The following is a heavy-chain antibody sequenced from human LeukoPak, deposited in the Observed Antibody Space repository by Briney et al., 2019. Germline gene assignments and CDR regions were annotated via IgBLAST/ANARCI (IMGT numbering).Heavy chain of an antibody. Sequence: SETLSLNCSVSGYSIKSGYYWSWIRPSPGKGPEWTGSVYRSGSTSYNPSLQSRVSISVDTPKNQFSLIMTSVTAADTAVYYCARVGSIVAAHYYFDYWGQGILVTVSS. J-gene: IGHJ4*02. CDR1: GYSIKSGYY. V-gene: IGHV4-38-2*02. CDR2: VYRSGST. CDR3: ARVGSIVAAHYYFDY. D-gene: IGHD1-26*01.